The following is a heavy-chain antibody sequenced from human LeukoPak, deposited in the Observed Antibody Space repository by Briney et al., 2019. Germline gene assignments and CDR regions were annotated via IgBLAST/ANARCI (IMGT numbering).Heavy chain of an antibody. J-gene: IGHJ5*02. CDR2: INYSGST. CDR1: GVSVSSGSYY. V-gene: IGHV4-61*03. CDR3: ARRSSDWFDP. Sequence: SETLSLTCTVSGVSVSSGSYYWTWIRQPPGRGLEWIGYINYSGSTNYNPSLKSRVTISVDTSKNHFSLKLNSVTAADTAVYYCARRSSDWFDPWGQGTLVTVSS. D-gene: IGHD1-26*01.